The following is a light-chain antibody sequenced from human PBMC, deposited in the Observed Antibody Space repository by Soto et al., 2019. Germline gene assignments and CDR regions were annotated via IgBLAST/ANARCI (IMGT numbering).Light chain of an antibody. J-gene: IGLJ1*01. CDR1: SSDIGNYDL. V-gene: IGLV2-23*01. Sequence: QSVLAQPASVSGSPGQSITISCTGTSSDIGNYDLVSWCQQVPGKAPRLIIYEGTKRPSGISDRFSGSKSGNTASLTVSGLQPEDEAYYFCCSFAGSDTPYLFGSGTKVTVL. CDR3: CSFAGSDTPYL. CDR2: EGT.